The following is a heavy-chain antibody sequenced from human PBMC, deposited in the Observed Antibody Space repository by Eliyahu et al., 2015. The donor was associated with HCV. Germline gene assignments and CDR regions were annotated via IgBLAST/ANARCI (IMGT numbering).Heavy chain of an antibody. Sequence: QVQLQESGPGLVKPSETLSLTCTVSGGSISSYYWSWIRHPPGKGLEWIGYIYYSGSTNYNPSLKSRVTISVDTSKNQFSLKLSSVTAADTAVYYCASNSYSSSWSYYFDYWGQGTLVTVSS. CDR3: ASNSYSSSWSYYFDY. V-gene: IGHV4-59*01. CDR1: GGSISSYY. D-gene: IGHD6-13*01. CDR2: IYYSGST. J-gene: IGHJ4*02.